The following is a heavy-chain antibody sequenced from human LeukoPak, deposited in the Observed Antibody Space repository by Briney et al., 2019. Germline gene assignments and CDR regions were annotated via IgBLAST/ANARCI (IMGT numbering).Heavy chain of an antibody. Sequence: SVKVSCKASGFTFTSSAVQWVRQARGQRLEWIGWIVVGSGNTNYAQKFQERVTITRDMSTSTAYMELSSLRSEDTAVYYCAREAYYDSSGPANDYWGQGTLVTVSS. V-gene: IGHV1-58*01. D-gene: IGHD3-22*01. CDR2: IVVGSGNT. CDR1: GFTFTSSA. CDR3: AREAYYDSSGPANDY. J-gene: IGHJ4*02.